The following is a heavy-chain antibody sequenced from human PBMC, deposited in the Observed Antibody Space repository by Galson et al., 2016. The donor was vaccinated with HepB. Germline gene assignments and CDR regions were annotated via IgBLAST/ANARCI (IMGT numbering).Heavy chain of an antibody. V-gene: IGHV4-61*08. CDR3: ARETEFRRITIVGDAFDI. Sequence: SETLSLTCSVSGVSVDRGDYYWIWIRQSPGKGLEWIGYIYYSGTINYNPSLKSRVSISLDTSKNQFSLNLSSVTAADTAVYYCARETEFRRITIVGDAFDIWGQGKTVIVSS. CDR2: IYYSGTI. J-gene: IGHJ3*02. D-gene: IGHD3-9*01. CDR1: GVSVDRGDYY.